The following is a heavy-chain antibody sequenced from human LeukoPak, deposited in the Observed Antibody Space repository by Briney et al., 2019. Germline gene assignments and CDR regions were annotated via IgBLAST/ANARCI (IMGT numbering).Heavy chain of an antibody. CDR3: SKDLRWELQVVY. V-gene: IGHV3-15*01. CDR1: GFTFSNAW. D-gene: IGHD4-23*01. CDR2: IRSKTDGGTT. J-gene: IGHJ4*02. Sequence: GGSLRLSCAASGFTFSNAWMSWVRQAPGEGLEWIGRIRSKTDGGTTDYAAPVKDRFTISRDDSKSTLYLQMNSLKTEDTAVYYCSKDLRWELQVVYWGQGTLVTVSS.